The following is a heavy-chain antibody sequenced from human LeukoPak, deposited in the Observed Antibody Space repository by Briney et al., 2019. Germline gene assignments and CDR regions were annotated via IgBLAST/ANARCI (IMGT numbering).Heavy chain of an antibody. V-gene: IGHV3-48*01. CDR3: AKVGSYYGSGSLGLRWFDP. J-gene: IGHJ5*02. D-gene: IGHD3-10*01. CDR2: ITSSSSTI. CDR1: GFTFSNYN. Sequence: GGSLRLSCAASGFTFSNYNMNWVRQAPGKGLEGVSYITSSSSTIYYADSVKGRFNISRDNSKNTLYLQMNSLRAEDTAVYYCAKVGSYYGSGSLGLRWFDPWGQGTLVTVSS.